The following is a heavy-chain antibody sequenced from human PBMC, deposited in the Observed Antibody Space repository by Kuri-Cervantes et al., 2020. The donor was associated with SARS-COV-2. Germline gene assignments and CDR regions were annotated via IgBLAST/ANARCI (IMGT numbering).Heavy chain of an antibody. J-gene: IGHJ4*02. CDR3: ARAVKRFDY. Sequence: SETLSLTCTVSGGSISSYYWSWIRQPPGKGLEWIGYIYYGGSTNYNPSLKSRVTISVDTSKNQFSLKLSSVTAADTAVYYCARAVKRFDYWGQGTLVTVSS. V-gene: IGHV4-59*12. D-gene: IGHD2/OR15-2a*01. CDR2: IYYGGST. CDR1: GGSISSYY.